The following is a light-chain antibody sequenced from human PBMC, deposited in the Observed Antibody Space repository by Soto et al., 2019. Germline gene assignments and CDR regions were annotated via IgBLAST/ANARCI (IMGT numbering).Light chain of an antibody. CDR3: QQDYNYPTWT. J-gene: IGKJ1*01. CDR2: DAS. Sequence: DIQMTPSPSTMSASVADRVPITCRARQIVSYDAAWYQQKSGKAPKSLMYDASISKTGVPSRFSGSGSGTDFTLTISSLQPDDFAAYYCQQDYNYPTWTFGQGTKVEIK. V-gene: IGKV1-5*01. CDR1: QIVSYD.